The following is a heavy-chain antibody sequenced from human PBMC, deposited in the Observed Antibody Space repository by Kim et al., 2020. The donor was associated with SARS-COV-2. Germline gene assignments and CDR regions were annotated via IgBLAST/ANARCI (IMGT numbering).Heavy chain of an antibody. V-gene: IGHV3-13*04. CDR1: GFRFSDYD. CDR3: AREGYEYAFDV. CDR2: IGTDSDT. J-gene: IGHJ3*01. D-gene: IGHD2-15*01. Sequence: GGSLRLSCVASGFRFSDYDMHWVRQVPGKGPEWVSSIGTDSDTYYMGSVKGRFTISREDAKSSLYLEMNSLRAGDTAVYYCAREGYEYAFDVWGQGTMVTVSS.